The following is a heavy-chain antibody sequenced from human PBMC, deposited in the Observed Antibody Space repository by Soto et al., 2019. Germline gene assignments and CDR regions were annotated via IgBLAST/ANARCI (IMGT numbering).Heavy chain of an antibody. CDR3: ARHYSRVAVPFDY. CDR1: GATITNDGYY. D-gene: IGHD3-22*01. CDR2: IYYSGRT. J-gene: IGHJ4*02. Sequence: PSETLSLTCIVSGATITNDGYYWNWIRQHPGKGLEWLGSIYYSGRTNYNPSLKSRISISVDTSKKQFSLKLSSVTAADTAVYFCARHYSRVAVPFDYWGQGTLVTVSS. V-gene: IGHV4-31*03.